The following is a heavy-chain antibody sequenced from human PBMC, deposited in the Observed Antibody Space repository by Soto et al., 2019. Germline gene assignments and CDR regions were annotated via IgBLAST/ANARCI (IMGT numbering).Heavy chain of an antibody. J-gene: IGHJ6*02. CDR3: GREGGGSTWYLSGDRYYFYGMDV. CDR1: GDSVSSSSAA. V-gene: IGHV6-1*01. CDR2: TYFRSQWYD. D-gene: IGHD6-13*01. Sequence: PSQTLSLTCAISGDSVSSSSAAWNWIRQSPSRGLEWLGRTYFRSQWYDDFALSMKSRITITPDTSRNQFSLQMRSVTPEDTAVYYCGREGGGSTWYLSGDRYYFYGMDVWGQGTTVTVSS.